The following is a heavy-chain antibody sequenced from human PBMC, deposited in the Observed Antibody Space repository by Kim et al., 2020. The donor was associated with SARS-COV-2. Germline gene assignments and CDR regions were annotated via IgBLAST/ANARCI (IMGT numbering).Heavy chain of an antibody. J-gene: IGHJ6*02. V-gene: IGHV1-18*01. CDR2: ISAYNGNT. CDR3: ARDQNWNDVRYYYYYYGMDG. CDR1: GYTFTSYG. D-gene: IGHD1-1*01. Sequence: ASVKVSCKASGYTFTSYGISWVRQAPGQGLEWMGWISAYNGNTNYAQKLQGRVTMTTDTSTSTAYMELRSLRSDDTAVYYCARDQNWNDVRYYYYYYGMDGWGQGTTVTVSS.